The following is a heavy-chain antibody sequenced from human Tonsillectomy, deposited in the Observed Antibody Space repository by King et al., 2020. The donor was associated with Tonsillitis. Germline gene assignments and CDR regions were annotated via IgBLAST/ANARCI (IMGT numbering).Heavy chain of an antibody. V-gene: IGHV4-59*01. CDR1: GGSISGDY. D-gene: IGHD5-18*01. Sequence: QLQESGPGLLKPSETLSLTCTVSGGSISGDYWSWIRQPPVKGLEWIANIYDSGTTNYNPSLKSRVTISIDTSNNQFSLKLSSVTAADTAVYYCAREISTDVDTSMVDAFDIWGQGTMVTVS. CDR2: IYDSGTT. J-gene: IGHJ3*02. CDR3: AREISTDVDTSMVDAFDI.